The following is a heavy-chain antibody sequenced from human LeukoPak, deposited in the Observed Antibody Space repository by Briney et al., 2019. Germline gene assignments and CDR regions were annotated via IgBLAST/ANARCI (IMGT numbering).Heavy chain of an antibody. V-gene: IGHV3-48*03. CDR2: ISSSSSTI. D-gene: IGHD3-22*01. CDR1: GFTFSSYE. J-gene: IGHJ3*02. Sequence: GGSLRLSCAASGFTFSSYEMNWVRQAPGKGLEGVSYISSSSSTIYYADSVKGRFTISRDNAKNSLYLQVNSLRAEDTAVYYCVRDHHRRLYDSQARDTFDIWGQGTMVTVSS. CDR3: VRDHHRRLYDSQARDTFDI.